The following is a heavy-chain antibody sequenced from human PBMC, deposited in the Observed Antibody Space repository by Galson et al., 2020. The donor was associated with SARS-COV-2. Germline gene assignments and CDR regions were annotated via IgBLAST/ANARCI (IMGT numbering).Heavy chain of an antibody. CDR2: ISGSGDST. CDR3: AKAGVVGATTERYFDY. D-gene: IGHD1-26*01. J-gene: IGHJ4*02. Sequence: GGSLRLSCAASGFTFTTYGMSWVRQAPGKGLEWVSAISGSGDSTDYADSVRGRFTISRDNSKTTLYLQMNSLRAEDTAVYYCAKAGVVGATTERYFDYWGQGTPGHRLL. CDR1: GFTFTTYG. V-gene: IGHV3-23*01.